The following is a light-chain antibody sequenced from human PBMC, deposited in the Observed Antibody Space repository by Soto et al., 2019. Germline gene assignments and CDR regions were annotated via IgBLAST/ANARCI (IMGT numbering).Light chain of an antibody. CDR3: QQYNNWPPCS. V-gene: IGKV3-15*01. CDR2: GAS. J-gene: IGKJ2*04. Sequence: EIVMTQSPATLSVSPGERATLSCRASQSVSSNLAWYQQKPGQAPRLLIYGASTRATGIPARFSGSGSGTEFTLTISSLQSEDFAVYYGQQYNNWPPCSFGQGTKLEIK. CDR1: QSVSSN.